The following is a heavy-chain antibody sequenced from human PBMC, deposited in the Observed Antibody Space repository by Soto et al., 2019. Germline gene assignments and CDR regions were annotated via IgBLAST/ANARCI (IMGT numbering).Heavy chain of an antibody. V-gene: IGHV1-69*13. CDR2: IIPIFGTA. J-gene: IGHJ4*02. CDR1: GGTFSSYA. CDR3: ARGVHYDSSCYYYFY. Sequence: SGKVSCKASGGTFSSYAISWVRQAPGQGLEWMGGIIPIFGTANYAQKFQGRVTITADESTSTAYMELRSLRSEDTAVYYCARGVHYDSSCYYYFYWGQRTLFPASS. D-gene: IGHD3-22*01.